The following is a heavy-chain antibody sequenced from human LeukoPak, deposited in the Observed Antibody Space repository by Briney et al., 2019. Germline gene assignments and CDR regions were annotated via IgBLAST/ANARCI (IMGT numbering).Heavy chain of an antibody. CDR3: AKDRTYCSSGSCYSEYFQH. J-gene: IGHJ1*01. V-gene: IGHV3-23*01. D-gene: IGHD2-15*01. CDR1: GFTFSSYA. Sequence: GGSLRLSCAASGFTFSSYAMSWVRQAPGKGLEWVSTISGSGGSTYYADSVKGRFTISRDNSKNTLYLQMNSLRAEDTAVYYCAKDRTYCSSGSCYSEYFQHWGQGTLVTVSS. CDR2: ISGSGGST.